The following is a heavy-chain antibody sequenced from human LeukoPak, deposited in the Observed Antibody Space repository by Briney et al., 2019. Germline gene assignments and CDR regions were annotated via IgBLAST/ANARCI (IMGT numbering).Heavy chain of an antibody. V-gene: IGHV3-23*01. CDR3: AKPRGYCSSTSCYANYYYYYGMDV. J-gene: IGHJ6*04. Sequence: GGXLRLSCAASGFTFSSYAMSWVRQAPGKGLEWVSAISXSGGSTYYADSVKGRFTISRDNSKNTLYLQMNSLRAEDTAVYYCAKPRGYCSSTSCYANYYYYYGMDVWGKGTTVTVSS. CDR2: ISXSGGST. CDR1: GFTFSSYA. D-gene: IGHD2-2*01.